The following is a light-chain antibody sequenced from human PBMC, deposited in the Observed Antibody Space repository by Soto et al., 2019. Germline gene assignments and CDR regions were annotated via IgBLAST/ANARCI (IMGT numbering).Light chain of an antibody. CDR1: SSDVGGYNY. CDR2: EVS. CDR3: SSYTSSSTLGYV. J-gene: IGLJ1*01. Sequence: QSVLTQPASVSGSPGQSITISCTGTSSDVGGYNYVSWYQQHPGKAPKLMIYEVSNRPSGVSNRFSGSKSGNTASLTISGPQAEDEADYYCSSYTSSSTLGYVFGTGTKVTVL. V-gene: IGLV2-14*01.